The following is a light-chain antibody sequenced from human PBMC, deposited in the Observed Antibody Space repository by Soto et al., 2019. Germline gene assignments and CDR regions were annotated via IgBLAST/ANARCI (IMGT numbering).Light chain of an antibody. Sequence: QSVLTQPPSASGSPGQSVTISCTATSNDVGGYNFVSWYQQHPGKAPKLMIFEVSKRPSGVPDRFSGSKSGSTASLTVSGLQAEDEADYYCSSYAGNNIYYVFGTGTKLTVL. CDR1: SNDVGGYNF. V-gene: IGLV2-8*01. CDR3: SSYAGNNIYYV. CDR2: EVS. J-gene: IGLJ1*01.